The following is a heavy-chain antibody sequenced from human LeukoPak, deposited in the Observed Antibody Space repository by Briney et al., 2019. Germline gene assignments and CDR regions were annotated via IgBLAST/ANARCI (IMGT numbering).Heavy chain of an antibody. D-gene: IGHD5-18*01. Sequence: GGPLSLSGATPEFPFKKNAMTWFRQAPGKGLNGVATIGNTETFYADSVTGRFTISRDNSKNTVNLQMNRLRVEDTAIYYCAKDWIQFNRVFDCFDSWGQGTLVTVSS. CDR1: EFPFKKNA. J-gene: IGHJ4*02. CDR3: AKDWIQFNRVFDCFDS. CDR2: IGNTET. V-gene: IGHV3-23*01.